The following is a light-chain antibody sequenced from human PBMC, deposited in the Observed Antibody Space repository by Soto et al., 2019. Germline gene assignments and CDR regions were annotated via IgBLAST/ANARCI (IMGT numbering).Light chain of an antibody. J-gene: IGKJ2*01. CDR2: WAS. CDR1: QSLLYSSNNRNY. V-gene: IGKV4-1*01. Sequence: DIVMTQSPDSLAVSLGERATINCKSSQSLLYSSNNRNYLAWYQQKPGQPPKLLIYWASTRESGVPDRFSGSGSGTDFTLTISSLQAEDVAVYYCQQYYTTLPFTFGQGTKLEIK. CDR3: QQYYTTLPFT.